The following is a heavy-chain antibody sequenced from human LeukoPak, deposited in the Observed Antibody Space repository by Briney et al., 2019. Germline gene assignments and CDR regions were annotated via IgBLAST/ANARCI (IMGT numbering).Heavy chain of an antibody. Sequence: GGSLRLSCAASGFTFSSYAMSWVRQAPGKGLEWVSAISGSGGSTYYADSVKGRFTISRDNSKNTLYLQMNSLRAEDTAVYYCAKDLCSSTSCYSGFDYWGQGTLVTVPS. CDR3: AKDLCSSTSCYSGFDY. CDR2: ISGSGGST. CDR1: GFTFSSYA. J-gene: IGHJ4*02. D-gene: IGHD2-2*02. V-gene: IGHV3-23*01.